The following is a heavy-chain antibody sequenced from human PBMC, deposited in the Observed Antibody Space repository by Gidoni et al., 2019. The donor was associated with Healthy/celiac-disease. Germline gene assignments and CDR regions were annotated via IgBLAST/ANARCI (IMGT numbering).Heavy chain of an antibody. CDR2: ISGSGGST. CDR1: GFPFSSYA. D-gene: IGHD6-13*01. J-gene: IGHJ6*02. Sequence: EVQLLESGGGLVQPGGSLRLSCAASGFPFSSYALSWVRQAPGKGLEWVSAISGSGGSTYDADSVKGRFTIARDNSKNTLYLQMNSLRAEDTAVYYCAKVRTLRIAAAGTLTSRFMDVWGQGTTVTVSS. CDR3: AKVRTLRIAAAGTLTSRFMDV. V-gene: IGHV3-23*01.